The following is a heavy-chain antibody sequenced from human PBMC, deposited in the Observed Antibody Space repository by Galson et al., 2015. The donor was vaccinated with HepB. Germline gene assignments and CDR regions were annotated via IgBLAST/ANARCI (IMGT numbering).Heavy chain of an antibody. CDR1: GYTFTSYA. D-gene: IGHD6-13*01. CDR3: ASWGGSSQNPDAFDI. V-gene: IGHV1-3*01. Sequence: SVKVSCKASGYTFTSYAMHWVRQAPGQRLEWMGWINAGNGNTKYSQKFQGRVTITRDTSASTAYMELSSLRSEDTAVYYCASWGGSSQNPDAFDIWGQGTMVTVSS. J-gene: IGHJ3*02. CDR2: INAGNGNT.